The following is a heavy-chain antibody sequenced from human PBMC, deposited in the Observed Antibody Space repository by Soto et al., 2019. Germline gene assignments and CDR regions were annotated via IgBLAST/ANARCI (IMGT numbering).Heavy chain of an antibody. CDR1: GGSISSGDYY. CDR2: IYYSGST. D-gene: IGHD2-2*01. V-gene: IGHV4-30-4*01. CDR3: ARGIVVVPAAHAEVDY. Sequence: PSETLSLTWTVSGGSISSGDYYWSWIRQPPGKGLEWIGYIYYSGSTYYNPSLKSRVTISVDTSKNQFSLKLSSVTAADTAVYYCARGIVVVPAAHAEVDYWGQGTLGTVSS. J-gene: IGHJ4*02.